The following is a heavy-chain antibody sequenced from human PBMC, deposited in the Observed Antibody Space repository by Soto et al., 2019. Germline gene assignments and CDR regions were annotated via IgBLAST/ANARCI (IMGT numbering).Heavy chain of an antibody. CDR3: ARGYCSGGSCYLYYFDY. CDR2: INHSGST. CDR1: GWSFSGYY. V-gene: IGHV4-34*01. J-gene: IGHJ4*02. D-gene: IGHD2-15*01. Sequence: PSETLSLTCAFYGWSFSGYYWSWIRQPPGKGLEWIGEINHSGSTNYNPSLKSRVTISVDTSKNQFSLKLSSVTAADTAVYYCARGYCSGGSCYLYYFDYWGQGTLVTVSS.